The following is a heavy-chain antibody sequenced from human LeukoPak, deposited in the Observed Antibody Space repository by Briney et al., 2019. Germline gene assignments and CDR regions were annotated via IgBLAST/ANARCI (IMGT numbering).Heavy chain of an antibody. J-gene: IGHJ4*02. CDR3: ARDMGRDGYNFGTYYFDY. D-gene: IGHD5-24*01. V-gene: IGHV3-30*02. CDR2: IRYDGINK. CDR1: GLTFSSYG. Sequence: GGSLRLSCAASGLTFSSYGMHWVRQAPGKGLEWVAFIRYDGINKYYADSVKGRFTISRDNSKNTLYLQMSSLRAEDTAVYYCARDMGRDGYNFGTYYFDYWGQGTLVTVSS.